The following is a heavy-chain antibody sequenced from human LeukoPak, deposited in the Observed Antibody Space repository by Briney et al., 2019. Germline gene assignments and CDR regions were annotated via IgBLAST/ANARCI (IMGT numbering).Heavy chain of an antibody. Sequence: SETLSLTCTVSGGSISYYYWSWIRQPPGKGLEWIGYIYYSGSTNYKSSLKSRVTISVDTSKNQFSLKLRYVTAADTAVYYCARTTEGGYNYGYFYYYYMDVWGKGTTVTISS. J-gene: IGHJ6*03. CDR2: IYYSGST. CDR1: GGSISYYY. V-gene: IGHV4-59*01. CDR3: ARTTEGGYNYGYFYYYYMDV. D-gene: IGHD5-18*01.